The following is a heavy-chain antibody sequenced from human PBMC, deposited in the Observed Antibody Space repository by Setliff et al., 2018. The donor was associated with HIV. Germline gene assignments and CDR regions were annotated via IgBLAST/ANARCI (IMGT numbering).Heavy chain of an antibody. V-gene: IGHV3-7*01. J-gene: IGHJ4*02. CDR1: GFPFNRFT. Sequence: GGSLRLSCAASGFPFNRFTMHWVRQAPGKGLEWVANIKRDGSEKYYVDSVKGRFTISRDNAKNSLYLQMNSLRAEGTAVYYCAREELGSSYYFDYWGQGTLVTVSS. D-gene: IGHD7-27*01. CDR3: AREELGSSYYFDY. CDR2: IKRDGSEK.